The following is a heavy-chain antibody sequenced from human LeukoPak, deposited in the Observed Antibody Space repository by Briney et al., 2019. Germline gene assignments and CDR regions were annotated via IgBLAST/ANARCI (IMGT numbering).Heavy chain of an antibody. Sequence: GGSLRLSCAVSGFTVSSNYMSWVRQAPGKGLEWVSLISGDGGRTYYADSVKGRFTISRDNSKNSLYLQMNSLRTEDTALYYCAKDLPYGSGSYYRLFDYWGQGTLVTVSS. J-gene: IGHJ4*02. CDR1: GFTVSSNY. V-gene: IGHV3-43*02. D-gene: IGHD3-10*01. CDR2: ISGDGGRT. CDR3: AKDLPYGSGSYYRLFDY.